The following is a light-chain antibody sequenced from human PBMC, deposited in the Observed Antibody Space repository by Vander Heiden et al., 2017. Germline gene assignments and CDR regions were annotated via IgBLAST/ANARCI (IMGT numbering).Light chain of an antibody. Sequence: DIVMTQSPDSLAVSLGERATINCKSSQSVLYSSNNKNYLAWYQQKPGQPPKLLIYWASTRESGVPDRFSGSGSGTDFTLTISSLQAEDVAVYYCQLYYSTLPYTFGQGTKLEIK. CDR1: QSVLYSSNNKNY. J-gene: IGKJ2*01. CDR3: QLYYSTLPYT. V-gene: IGKV4-1*01. CDR2: WAS.